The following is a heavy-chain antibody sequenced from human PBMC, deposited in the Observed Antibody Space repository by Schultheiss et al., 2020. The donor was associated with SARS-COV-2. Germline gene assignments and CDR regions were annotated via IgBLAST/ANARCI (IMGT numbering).Heavy chain of an antibody. CDR1: GGSFSGYY. D-gene: IGHD3-22*01. CDR2: INHSGST. CDR3: ARTHYYDSSGYYPPVV. Sequence: SETLSLTCAVYGGSFSGYYWSWIRQPPGKGLEWIGEINHSGSTNYNPSLKSRVTISVDTSKNQFSLKLSSVTAADTAVYFCARTHYYDSSGYYPPVVWGQGTLVTVSS. V-gene: IGHV4-34*01. J-gene: IGHJ4*02.